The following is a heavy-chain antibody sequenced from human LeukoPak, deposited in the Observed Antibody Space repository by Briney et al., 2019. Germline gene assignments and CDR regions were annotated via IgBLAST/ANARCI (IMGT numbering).Heavy chain of an antibody. J-gene: IGHJ4*02. CDR3: ARESPDTAMVFGY. CDR1: GFTFSSYS. Sequence: GGSLRLSCAASGFTFSSYSMNWVRQAPGKGLEWVSSISSSSSYIYYADSVEGRFTISRDNAKNSLYLQMNSLRAEDTAVYYCARESPDTAMVFGYWGQGTLVTVSS. CDR2: ISSSSSYI. V-gene: IGHV3-21*01. D-gene: IGHD5-18*01.